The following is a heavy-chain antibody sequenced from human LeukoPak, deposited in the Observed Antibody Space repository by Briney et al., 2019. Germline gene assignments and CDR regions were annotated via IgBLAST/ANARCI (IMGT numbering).Heavy chain of an antibody. CDR2: INPNSGGT. D-gene: IGHD4-11*01. V-gene: IGHV1-2*02. Sequence: GASVKVSCKASGYTFTGYYMHWVRQAPGQGLEWMGWINPNSGGTNYAQKFQGRVTMTRDTSISTAYMELSRLRFDDTAVYYCARESPDLDYSCDYWGQGTPVTVSS. CDR1: GYTFTGYY. J-gene: IGHJ4*02. CDR3: ARESPDLDYSCDY.